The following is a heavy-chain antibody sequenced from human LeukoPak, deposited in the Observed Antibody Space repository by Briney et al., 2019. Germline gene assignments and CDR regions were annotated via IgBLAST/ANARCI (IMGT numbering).Heavy chain of an antibody. Sequence: ASVKDSCKASGYTFTSYGISWVRQAPGQGLEWMGWISAYNGNTNYAQKLQGRVTMTTDTSTSTAYMELRSLRSDDTAVYYCARDSRVRWLRLFDYWGQGTLVTVSS. D-gene: IGHD5-12*01. CDR1: GYTFTSYG. V-gene: IGHV1-18*01. J-gene: IGHJ4*02. CDR3: ARDSRVRWLRLFDY. CDR2: ISAYNGNT.